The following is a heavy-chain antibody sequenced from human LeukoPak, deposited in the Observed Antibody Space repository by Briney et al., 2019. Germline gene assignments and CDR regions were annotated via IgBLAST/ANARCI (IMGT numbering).Heavy chain of an antibody. D-gene: IGHD5-12*01. CDR1: GFTFSSYS. V-gene: IGHV3-21*01. J-gene: IGHJ4*02. CDR3: ARNFYRGYDSYYFDY. Sequence: PGGSLRLSCAASGFTFSSYSMNWVRQAPGKGLEWVSSISSSSSYIYYADSVKGRFTISGDNAKNSLYLQMNSLRAEDTAVYYWARNFYRGYDSYYFDYWGQGTLVTVSS. CDR2: ISSSSSYI.